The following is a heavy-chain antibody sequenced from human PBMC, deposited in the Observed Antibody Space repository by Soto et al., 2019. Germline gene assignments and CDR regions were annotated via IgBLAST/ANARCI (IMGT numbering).Heavy chain of an antibody. Sequence: QVRLQPWGTGLLKSSETLSLTCAVYGGSFSGYYWSWLRQPPGKGLEWIGEINHSGSPNYNPSLKSRVTISVDTSKNQFSLKMTSVTAADTAVYYCATANWSHHYFDPWGQGTLVTVSS. CDR3: ATANWSHHYFDP. D-gene: IGHD1-1*01. CDR2: INHSGSP. J-gene: IGHJ5*02. CDR1: GGSFSGYY. V-gene: IGHV4-34*01.